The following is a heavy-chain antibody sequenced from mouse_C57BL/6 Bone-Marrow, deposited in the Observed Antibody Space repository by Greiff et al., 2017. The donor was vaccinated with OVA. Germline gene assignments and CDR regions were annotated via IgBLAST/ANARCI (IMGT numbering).Heavy chain of an antibody. D-gene: IGHD1-1*01. Sequence: VQLQQSGAELVRPGASVTLSCKASGYTFTDYEMHWVKQTPVHGLEWIGAIDPETGGTAYNQKFKGKAILTADKSSSTAYMELRSLTSEDSAVYYCTRGLRTTVVASFDYWGQGTTLTVSS. V-gene: IGHV1-15*01. CDR3: TRGLRTTVVASFDY. CDR2: IDPETGGT. CDR1: GYTFTDYE. J-gene: IGHJ2*01.